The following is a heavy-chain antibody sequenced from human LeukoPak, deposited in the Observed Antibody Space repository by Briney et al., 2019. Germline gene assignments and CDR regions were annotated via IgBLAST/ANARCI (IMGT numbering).Heavy chain of an antibody. CDR2: IYYSGST. V-gene: IGHV4-59*01. J-gene: IGHJ4*02. CDR3: ASALPFRSSVFDY. CDR1: GGSISSYY. Sequence: SETVSLTCTVSGGSISSYYWSWIRQPPGKGLEWIGYIYYSGSTNYNPSLKSRVTISVDTSENQFSLKLRSVTAADTAVYYCASALPFRSSVFDYWGQGTLVTVSS.